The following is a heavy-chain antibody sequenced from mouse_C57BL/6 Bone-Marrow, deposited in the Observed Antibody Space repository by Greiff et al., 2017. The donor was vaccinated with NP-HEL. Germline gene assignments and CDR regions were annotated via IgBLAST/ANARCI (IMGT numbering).Heavy chain of an antibody. D-gene: IGHD2-12*01. Sequence: EVMLVESGGGLVKPGGSLKLSCAASGFTFSDYGMHWVRQAPEKGLEWVAYISSGSSTIYYADKVKGRFTISRDNAKNTLFLQMTSLRSEDTAMYYCARRYRGLYYYAMDYWGQGTSVTVSS. CDR2: ISSGSSTI. V-gene: IGHV5-17*01. CDR1: GFTFSDYG. CDR3: ARRYRGLYYYAMDY. J-gene: IGHJ4*01.